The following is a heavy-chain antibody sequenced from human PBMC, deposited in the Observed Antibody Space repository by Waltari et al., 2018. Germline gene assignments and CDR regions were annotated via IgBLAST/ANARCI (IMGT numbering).Heavy chain of an antibody. Sequence: QVQLVQSGAEVKKPGSSVKVSCKASGGTFSSYAISWVRQAPGQGLEWMGGIIPIFGTANYARKFQGRVTSTADESTSTAYMELSSLRSEDTAVYYCARERSTYYYGSGSYSTVLDYWGQGTLVTVSS. CDR3: ARERSTYYYGSGSYSTVLDY. J-gene: IGHJ4*02. CDR2: IIPIFGTA. V-gene: IGHV1-69*01. D-gene: IGHD3-10*01. CDR1: GGTFSSYA.